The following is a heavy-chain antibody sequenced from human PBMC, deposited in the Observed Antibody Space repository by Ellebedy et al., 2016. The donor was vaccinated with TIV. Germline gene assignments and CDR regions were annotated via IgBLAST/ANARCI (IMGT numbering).Heavy chain of an antibody. V-gene: IGHV3-30-3*01. CDR3: ARDLDKSSGWYGGAAY. J-gene: IGHJ4*02. D-gene: IGHD6-19*01. CDR2: ISHDGSSQ. CDR1: GFTFSSYD. Sequence: PGGSLRLSCAASGFTFSSYDMHWVRQAPGKGLEWVAVISHDGSSQYYADSFKGRFTVSRDNSMTTVYLEMNSLRAEDTAVYYCARDLDKSSGWYGGAAYWGQGTLVTVSS.